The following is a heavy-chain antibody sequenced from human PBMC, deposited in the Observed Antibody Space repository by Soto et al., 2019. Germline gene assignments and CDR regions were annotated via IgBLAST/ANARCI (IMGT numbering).Heavy chain of an antibody. CDR1: GFTFSSYA. V-gene: IGHV3-48*03. D-gene: IGHD3-16*01. Sequence: GGSLRLSCGASGFTFSSYAMSWVRQAPGKGLEWVSYISSSGSTIYYADSVKGRFTISRDNAKNSLYLQMNSLRAEDTAVYYCARDVPTFGQLASYFDYWGQGTLVTVSS. CDR3: ARDVPTFGQLASYFDY. CDR2: ISSSGSTI. J-gene: IGHJ4*02.